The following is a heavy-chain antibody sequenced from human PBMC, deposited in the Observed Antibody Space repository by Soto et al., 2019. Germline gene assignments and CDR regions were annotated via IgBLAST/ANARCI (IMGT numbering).Heavy chain of an antibody. CDR3: TTDLFSGGPPFDY. J-gene: IGHJ4*02. CDR1: GFTFSNAW. Sequence: GGSLRLSCAASGFTFSNAWMSWVRQAPGKGLEWVGRIKSKTDGGTTDYAAPVKGRFTISRDDSKNTLYLQMNSLKTEDTAVYYCTTDLFSGGPPFDYWGQGTLVTVSS. CDR2: IKSKTDGGTT. D-gene: IGHD3-16*01. V-gene: IGHV3-15*01.